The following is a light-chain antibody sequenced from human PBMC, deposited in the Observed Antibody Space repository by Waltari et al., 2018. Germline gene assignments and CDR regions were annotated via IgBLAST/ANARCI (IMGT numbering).Light chain of an antibody. V-gene: IGKV3-15*01. Sequence: EIVMTQSPATLSVSPGERATLSCRASQSVSSNLACYQQKPGQAPRLLIYGASSRATGIPARFSGSGYGTEFTLTISSMQSEDFAVYYCQQYNNWPRTFGQGTKVEIK. J-gene: IGKJ1*01. CDR3: QQYNNWPRT. CDR1: QSVSSN. CDR2: GAS.